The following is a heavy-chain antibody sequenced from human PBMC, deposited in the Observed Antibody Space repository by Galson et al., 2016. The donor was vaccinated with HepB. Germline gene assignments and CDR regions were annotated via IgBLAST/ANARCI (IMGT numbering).Heavy chain of an antibody. V-gene: IGHV3-30*04. CDR2: ISCDGTKT. Sequence: SLRLSCAASGFKFSDYATHWVRQAPGKGLEWLALISCDGTKTYYVDSVKGRFTISRGGSQRPVYLQMNSLRPEDTALYFCAREAVPCHSYNSDGYFSLYFDSWGQGTRVTVSS. CDR3: AREAVPCHSYNSDGYFSLYFDS. D-gene: IGHD3-22*01. CDR1: GFKFSDYA. J-gene: IGHJ4*02.